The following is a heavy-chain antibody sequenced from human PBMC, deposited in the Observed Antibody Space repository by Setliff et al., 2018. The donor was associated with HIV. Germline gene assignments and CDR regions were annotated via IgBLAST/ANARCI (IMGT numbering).Heavy chain of an antibody. CDR2: IYTSGST. Sequence: PSETLSLTCTVSGGSISSGSYYWSWIRQPAGKGLEWIGRIYTSGSTNYNPSLKSRVTISVDTSKNQFSLKLSSVTAADTAVYYCARDMGKGERLQWLVRIGAFDIWGQGTMVTVSS. V-gene: IGHV4-61*02. CDR3: ARDMGKGERLQWLVRIGAFDI. CDR1: GGSISSGSYY. D-gene: IGHD6-19*01. J-gene: IGHJ3*02.